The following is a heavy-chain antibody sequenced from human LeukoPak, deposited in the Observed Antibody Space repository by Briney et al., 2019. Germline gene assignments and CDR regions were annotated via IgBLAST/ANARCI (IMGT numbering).Heavy chain of an antibody. Sequence: ASVKVSCKSSGYTFTTYGITWVRQAPGHGLEWMGWISTYNGNTNYAQKLQGRVTMTTDTSTSTAYMELRSLRYGDTAMYYCARDRMDTGTYFDYWGQGTLVTVSS. J-gene: IGHJ4*02. D-gene: IGHD5-18*01. CDR1: GYTFTTYG. V-gene: IGHV1-18*01. CDR3: ARDRMDTGTYFDY. CDR2: ISTYNGNT.